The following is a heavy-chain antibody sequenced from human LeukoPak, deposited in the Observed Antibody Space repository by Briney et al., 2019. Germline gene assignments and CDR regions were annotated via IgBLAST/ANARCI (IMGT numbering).Heavy chain of an antibody. J-gene: IGHJ6*03. CDR2: ISSSGNTI. D-gene: IGHD2-2*01. CDR1: GFTFSDYY. CDR3: ARADCSSTSCSPYYYYYYMDV. Sequence: SGGSLRLSCAASGFTFSDYYMSWIRQAPGKGLEWVSYISSSGNTIYYADSVKGRFTISRDNAKNSLYLQMNSLRAEDTAVYYCARADCSSTSCSPYYYYYYMDVWGKGTTVTVSS. V-gene: IGHV3-11*04.